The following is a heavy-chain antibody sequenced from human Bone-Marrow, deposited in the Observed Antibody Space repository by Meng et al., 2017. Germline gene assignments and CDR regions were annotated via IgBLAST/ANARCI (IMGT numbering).Heavy chain of an antibody. V-gene: IGHV3-30*01. J-gene: IGHJ4*02. CDR3: ATEGSCTSCYEGAGDFDY. CDR1: GFTFSNAW. CDR2: ISFDGTRG. D-gene: IGHD2-2*01. Sequence: GESLKISCAASGFTFSNAWMSWVRQAPGKGLEWVALISFDGTRGFYADSVKGRFTISRDNSENTLYLQMNSLRPGDTAVYYCATEGSCTSCYEGAGDFDYWGRGTLVTVSS.